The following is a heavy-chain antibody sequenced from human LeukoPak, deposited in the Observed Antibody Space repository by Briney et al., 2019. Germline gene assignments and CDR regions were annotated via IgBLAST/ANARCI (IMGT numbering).Heavy chain of an antibody. CDR3: ARVLGVENWFDP. V-gene: IGHV1-2*02. D-gene: IGHD7-27*01. J-gene: IGHJ5*02. CDR1: GYTFTGYY. CDR2: INPNSGGT. Sequence: ASVKVSCKASGYTFTGYYMHWVRQAPGQGLEWMGWINPNSGGTNYAQKFQGRVTMTRDTSISTAYMELSRLRSDDTAVYYCARVLGVENWFDPWGQGTLVTVPS.